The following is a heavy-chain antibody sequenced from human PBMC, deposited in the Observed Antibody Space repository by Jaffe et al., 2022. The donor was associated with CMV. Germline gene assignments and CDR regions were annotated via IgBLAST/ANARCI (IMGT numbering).Heavy chain of an antibody. CDR2: INPNSGGT. CDR3: ARDSERLRLKTVIYWFDP. J-gene: IGHJ5*02. V-gene: IGHV1-2*02. D-gene: IGHD5-12*01. CDR1: GYTFTGYY. Sequence: QVQLVQSGAEVKKPGASVKVSCKASGYTFTGYYMHWVRQAPGQGLEWMGWINPNSGGTNYAQKFQGRVTMTRDTSISTAYMELSRLRSDDTAVYYCARDSERLRLKTVIYWFDPWGQGTLVTVSS.